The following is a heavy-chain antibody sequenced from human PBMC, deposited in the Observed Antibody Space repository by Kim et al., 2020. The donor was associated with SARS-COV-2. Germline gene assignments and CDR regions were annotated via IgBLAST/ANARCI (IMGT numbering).Heavy chain of an antibody. D-gene: IGHD3-10*01. V-gene: IGHV1-2*06. J-gene: IGHJ5*02. CDR3: ARDKAMVRGVRIPNWFDP. CDR1: GYTFTGYY. Sequence: ASVKVSCKASGYTFTGYYMHWVRQAPGQGLEWMGRINPNSGGTNYAQKFQGRVTMTRDTSISTAYMELSRLRSDDTAVYYCARDKAMVRGVRIPNWFDPWGQGTLVTVSS. CDR2: INPNSGGT.